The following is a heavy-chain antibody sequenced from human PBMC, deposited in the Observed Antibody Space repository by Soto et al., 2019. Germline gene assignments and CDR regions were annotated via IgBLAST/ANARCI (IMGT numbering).Heavy chain of an antibody. J-gene: IGHJ6*03. Sequence: ASVKVSCKASGYTFTSYGISWVRQAPGQGLEWMGWISAYNGNTNYAQKLQGRVTMTTDTSTSTAYMELRSLRSDDTAVYYCARGGPYYDFWSGPRLYYYYMDVWGKGTTVTVS. CDR2: ISAYNGNT. D-gene: IGHD3-3*01. CDR3: ARGGPYYDFWSGPRLYYYYMDV. V-gene: IGHV1-18*01. CDR1: GYTFTSYG.